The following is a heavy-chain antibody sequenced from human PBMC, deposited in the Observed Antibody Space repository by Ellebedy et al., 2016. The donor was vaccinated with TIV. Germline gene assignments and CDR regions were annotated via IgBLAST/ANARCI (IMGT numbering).Heavy chain of an antibody. CDR3: LTPGITGTTDAFDI. CDR2: IYSGGST. D-gene: IGHD1-7*01. Sequence: GGSLRLXXAASGFTVSSNYMSWVRQAPGKGLEWVSVIYSGGSTYYADSVKGRFTISRDNSKNTLYLQMNSLRAEDTAVYYCLTPGITGTTDAFDIWGQGTMVTVSS. CDR1: GFTVSSNY. V-gene: IGHV3-53*01. J-gene: IGHJ3*02.